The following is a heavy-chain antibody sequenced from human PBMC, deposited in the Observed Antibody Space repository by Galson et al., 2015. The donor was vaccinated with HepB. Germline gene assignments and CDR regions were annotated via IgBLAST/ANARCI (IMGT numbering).Heavy chain of an antibody. Sequence: VKKPGESLKISCKGSGYWFSRYWIGWVRQMPGKGLEWMGIIFPDDSDTRYSPSFQGQVTISADKSISTAYLQWSSLKASDTAVYYCARADWTMVDPYYFDYWGQGTLVTVSS. CDR1: GYWFSRYW. V-gene: IGHV5-51*01. CDR3: ARADWTMVDPYYFDY. CDR2: IFPDDSDT. J-gene: IGHJ4*02. D-gene: IGHD4/OR15-4a*01.